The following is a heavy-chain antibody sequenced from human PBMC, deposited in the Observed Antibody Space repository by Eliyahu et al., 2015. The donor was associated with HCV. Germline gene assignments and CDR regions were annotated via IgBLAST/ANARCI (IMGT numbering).Heavy chain of an antibody. Sequence: EVQLVESGGGLIQPGGSLRLSCAASGFTVXXNYMSWVRQAPGKGLEWVSVIYSGGSTYYADSVKGRFTISRDNSKNTLYLQMNSLRAEDTAVYYCARAVAYCGGDCSYYFDYWGQGTLVTVSS. V-gene: IGHV3-53*01. D-gene: IGHD2-21*02. J-gene: IGHJ4*02. CDR3: ARAVAYCGGDCSYYFDY. CDR2: IYSGGST. CDR1: GFTVXXNY.